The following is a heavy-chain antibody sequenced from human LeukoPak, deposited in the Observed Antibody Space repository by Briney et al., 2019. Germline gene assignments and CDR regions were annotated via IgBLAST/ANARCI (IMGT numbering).Heavy chain of an antibody. V-gene: IGHV3-74*01. CDR3: ARKAGGYSYGPLDY. CDR1: GFTFSSYW. D-gene: IGHD5-18*01. CDR2: INSDGSST. J-gene: IGHJ4*02. Sequence: GGSLRLSCAASGFTFSSYWMHWVRQAPGKGLVWVSRINSDGSSTSYADSVKGRFTIFRDNAKNTLYLQMNSLRAEDTAVYYCARKAGGYSYGPLDYWGQGTLVTVSS.